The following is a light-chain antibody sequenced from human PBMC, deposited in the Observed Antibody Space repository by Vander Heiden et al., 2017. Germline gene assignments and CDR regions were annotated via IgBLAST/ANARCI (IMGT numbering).Light chain of an antibody. V-gene: IGKV1-33*01. CDR3: QQRDNVPMFT. CDR2: DAS. CDR1: QDISNY. J-gene: IGKJ3*01. Sequence: DIQMTQSPSFLSASVGDRVTITCQASQDISNYLNWYQQKPGKAPKLLIYDASNLATGVPSRFSGSGSGTDFTFTISSLQPEDIAAYYCQQRDNVPMFTFGQGTKVEIK.